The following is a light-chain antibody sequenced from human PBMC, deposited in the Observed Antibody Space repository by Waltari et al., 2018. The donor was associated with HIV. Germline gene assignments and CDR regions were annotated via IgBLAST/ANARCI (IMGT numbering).Light chain of an antibody. V-gene: IGKV3-20*01. Sequence: EIVLTQSPGTLSLSPGARASLSCRANESVSSSYLAWYQQKPGQSPRLLISGASSRATGIPDRFIGTGSGTDFTLIISRLEREDFAVYYCQYSRTFGQGTRLEIK. CDR2: GAS. CDR1: ESVSSSY. CDR3: QYSRT. J-gene: IGKJ2*01.